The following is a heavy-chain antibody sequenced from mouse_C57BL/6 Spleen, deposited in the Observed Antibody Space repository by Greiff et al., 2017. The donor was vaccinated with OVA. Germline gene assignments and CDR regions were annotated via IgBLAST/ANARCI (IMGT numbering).Heavy chain of an antibody. CDR3: ARMASRQLRLLDY. D-gene: IGHD3-2*02. V-gene: IGHV8-8*01. Sequence: QVTLKESGPGILQPSQTLSLTCSFSGFSLSTFGMGVGWIRQPSGKGLEWLAHIWWDDDKYYNTALKSRLTISKDTSKNQVFLKIANVDTAETATYDCARMASRQLRLLDYWGQGTTLTVSS. J-gene: IGHJ2*01. CDR1: GFSLSTFGMG. CDR2: IWWDDDK.